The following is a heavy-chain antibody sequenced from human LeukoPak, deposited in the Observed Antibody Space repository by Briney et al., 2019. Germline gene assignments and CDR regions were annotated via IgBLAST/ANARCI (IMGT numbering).Heavy chain of an antibody. CDR1: GFTFSSYS. J-gene: IGHJ4*02. Sequence: GGSLRLSCAASGFTFSSYSMNWVRQAPGKGLEWVSSISSSSSYIYYADSVKGRFTISRDNAKNSLYLQMNSLRAEDTAVYYCAKERSGYDRGSPDYWGQGTLVTVSS. V-gene: IGHV3-21*01. D-gene: IGHD5-12*01. CDR2: ISSSSSYI. CDR3: AKERSGYDRGSPDY.